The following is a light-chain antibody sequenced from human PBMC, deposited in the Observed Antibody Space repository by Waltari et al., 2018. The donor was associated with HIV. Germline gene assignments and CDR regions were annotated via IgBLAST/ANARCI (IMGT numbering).Light chain of an antibody. CDR2: EVR. J-gene: IGLJ1*01. Sequence: QSALTQPASVSGSPGQSITISCTGTSSDVGSYKLVSWYQQHPGKAPKLVIYEVRKRPSGVSNSCSGYKSGNTASRTISGLQAEDDADYYCCSYAGSSTYVFGTGTKVTVL. CDR1: SSDVGSYKL. V-gene: IGLV2-23*02. CDR3: CSYAGSSTYV.